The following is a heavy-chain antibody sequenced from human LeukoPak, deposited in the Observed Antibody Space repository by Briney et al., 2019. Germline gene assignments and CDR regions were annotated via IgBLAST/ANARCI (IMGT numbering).Heavy chain of an antibody. D-gene: IGHD6-6*01. CDR2: ISYDGSNK. CDR1: GFTFSSYA. V-gene: IGHV3-30-3*01. CDR3: AKDRHSSSSGCFDY. Sequence: PGGSLRLSCAASGFTFSSYAMHWVRQAPGKGLEWVAVISYDGSNKYYADSVRGRFTISRDNSKNTLYLQMNSLRAEDTAVYYCAKDRHSSSSGCFDYWGQGTLVTVSS. J-gene: IGHJ4*02.